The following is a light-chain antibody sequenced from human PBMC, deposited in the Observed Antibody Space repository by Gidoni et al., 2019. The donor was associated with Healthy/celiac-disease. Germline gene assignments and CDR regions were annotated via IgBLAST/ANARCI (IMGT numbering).Light chain of an antibody. J-gene: IGKJ4*01. V-gene: IGKV3-11*01. CDR1: QSVSSY. Sequence: VLIQSPATLSLSPGERATLSCRASQSVSSYLAWYQQKPGQAPRLLIYDASNRATGIPARFSGSGSGTDFTLTISSLEPEDFAVYYCQQRSNWLFTFGGGTKVEIK. CDR2: DAS. CDR3: QQRSNWLFT.